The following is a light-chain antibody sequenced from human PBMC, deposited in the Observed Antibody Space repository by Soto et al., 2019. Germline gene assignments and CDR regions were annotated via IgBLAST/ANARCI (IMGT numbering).Light chain of an antibody. V-gene: IGKV1-39*01. CDR1: QSISSY. Sequence: DIQMTQSPSSLSASVGDRVTITCRASQSISSYLNWYQQKPGKVPKLLIYTASTFQSGVPSRFSGGGSGTDFTLTISSLQPEDFATYYCQQSYSTPRTFGQGTKVDIK. J-gene: IGKJ1*01. CDR2: TAS. CDR3: QQSYSTPRT.